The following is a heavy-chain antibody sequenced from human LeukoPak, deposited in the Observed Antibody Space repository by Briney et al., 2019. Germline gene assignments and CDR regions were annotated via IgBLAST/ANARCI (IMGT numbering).Heavy chain of an antibody. J-gene: IGHJ4*02. V-gene: IGHV4-59*08. CDR2: IFHSGSV. CDR3: ARRASTGTFFDY. CDR1: GDPMSGYY. Sequence: TSETLSLTCSVSGDPMSGYYWSWIRQSPGRTLEWIGYIFHSGSVNYSPSFSSRLTISIDTSRKQFSLNLKSVTATDTAIYYCARRASTGTFFDYWGQGALVTVSS. D-gene: IGHD1-1*01.